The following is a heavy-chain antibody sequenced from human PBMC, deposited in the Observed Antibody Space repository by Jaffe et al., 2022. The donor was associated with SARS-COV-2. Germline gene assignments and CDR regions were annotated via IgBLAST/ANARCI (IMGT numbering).Heavy chain of an antibody. V-gene: IGHV3-7*01. Sequence: EVQLVESGGGLVQPGGSLRLSCAASGFTFSSYWMSWVRQAPGKGLEWVANIKQDGSEKYYVDSVKGRFTISRDNAKNSLYLQMNSLRAEDTAVYYCARDSRGYSSSNPPSDYWGQGTLVTVSS. CDR2: IKQDGSEK. D-gene: IGHD6-13*01. CDR1: GFTFSSYW. CDR3: ARDSRGYSSSNPPSDY. J-gene: IGHJ4*02.